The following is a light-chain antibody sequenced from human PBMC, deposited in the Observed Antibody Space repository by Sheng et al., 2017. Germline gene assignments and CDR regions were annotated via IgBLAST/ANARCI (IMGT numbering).Light chain of an antibody. Sequence: AIQLTQSPSSLSASVGDRVTITCRASQDIGSALGWYQQKPGKPPKLLVYGVSSLYTGVPSRFSGRASGTDFTLTISSLQPEDFATYYCQQFHSDPFIFGPRT. CDR2: GVS. V-gene: IGKV1-13*02. CDR1: QDIGSA. J-gene: IGKJ3*01. CDR3: QQFHSDPFI.